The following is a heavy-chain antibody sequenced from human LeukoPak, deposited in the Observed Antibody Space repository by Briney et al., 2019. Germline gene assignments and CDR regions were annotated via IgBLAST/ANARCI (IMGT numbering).Heavy chain of an antibody. CDR2: IWYDGSNK. Sequence: GRSLRLSCAASGFTFSSYGMHWVRQAPGKGLEWVAVIWYDGSNKYYADSVKGRFTISRDNSKNTLYLQMNSLRAEDTAVYYCARDGEQWLAAFDYWGQGTLVTVSS. CDR1: GFTFSSYG. V-gene: IGHV3-33*01. CDR3: ARDGEQWLAAFDY. D-gene: IGHD6-19*01. J-gene: IGHJ4*02.